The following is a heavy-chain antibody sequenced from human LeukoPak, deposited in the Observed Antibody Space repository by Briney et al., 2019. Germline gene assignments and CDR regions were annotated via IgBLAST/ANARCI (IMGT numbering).Heavy chain of an antibody. D-gene: IGHD2-2*01. Sequence: SQTLSLTCTVSGGSISSAGYYWSWIRQHPGKGLEWIGYIYYNGQTYYNPSLKSRLTLSADTSDNQFSLKVTSVTAADTAVYYCARGEEYVYYFDYWGQGSLVTVSS. CDR3: ARGEEYVYYFDY. V-gene: IGHV4-31*03. CDR2: IYYNGQT. CDR1: GGSISSAGYY. J-gene: IGHJ4*02.